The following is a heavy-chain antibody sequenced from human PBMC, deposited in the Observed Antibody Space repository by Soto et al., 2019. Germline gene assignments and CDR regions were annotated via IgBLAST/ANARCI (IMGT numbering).Heavy chain of an antibody. D-gene: IGHD3-9*01. V-gene: IGHV4-59*12. J-gene: IGHJ5*02. Sequence: SETLSLTCTVSGGSISSYYWSWIRQPPGKGLEWIGYIYYSGSTNYNPSLKSRVTISVDTSKNQFSLKLSSVTAADTAVYYCARGLRYFDWLRFDPWGQGTLVTVSS. CDR2: IYYSGST. CDR1: GGSISSYY. CDR3: ARGLRYFDWLRFDP.